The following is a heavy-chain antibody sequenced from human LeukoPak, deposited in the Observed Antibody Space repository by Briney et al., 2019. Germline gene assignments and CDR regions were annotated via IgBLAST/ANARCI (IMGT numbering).Heavy chain of an antibody. CDR1: GYSFTSYW. CDR2: IDPSDSYT. V-gene: IGHV5-10-1*01. J-gene: IGHJ3*02. D-gene: IGHD3-10*01. Sequence: GEPLRISCKGSGYSFTSYWISWVRQMPGKGLEWMGRIDPSDSYTNYSPSFQGHVTISADKSISTAYLQWSSLKASDTAMYYCARSLGDYYGSGIAFDIWGQGTMVTVSS. CDR3: ARSLGDYYGSGIAFDI.